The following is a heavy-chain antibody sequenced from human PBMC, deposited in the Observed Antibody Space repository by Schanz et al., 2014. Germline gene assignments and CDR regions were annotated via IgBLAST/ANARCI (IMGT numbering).Heavy chain of an antibody. D-gene: IGHD4-17*01. V-gene: IGHV3-74*01. CDR3: VRDTDYHFDY. CDR1: GFTFRNNW. J-gene: IGHJ4*02. Sequence: LVVESGGGFVQPGGSLRLSCAASGFTFRNNWMHWVRQAPGKGLVWVSRTSHDGSFTTFADSVKGRFTISRDNAKNALYLQMNSLRAEDTAVYYCVRDTDYHFDYWGQGTLVTVSS. CDR2: TSHDGSFT.